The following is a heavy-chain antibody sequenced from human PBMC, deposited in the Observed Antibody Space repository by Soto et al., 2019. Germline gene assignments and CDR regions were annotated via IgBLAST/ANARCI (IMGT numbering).Heavy chain of an antibody. V-gene: IGHV1-3*01. J-gene: IGHJ6*03. CDR2: INAGNGNT. CDR3: ARVGRGVNLYYSYYMDV. D-gene: IGHD3-10*01. Sequence: GASVKVSCKASGYTFTSYSMHWVRQAPGQRLEWMGWINAGNGNTKYSQKFQGRVTITRDTSASTAYMELSSLRSEDTAVYYCARVGRGVNLYYSYYMDVWGKGPTVTVSS. CDR1: GYTFTSYS.